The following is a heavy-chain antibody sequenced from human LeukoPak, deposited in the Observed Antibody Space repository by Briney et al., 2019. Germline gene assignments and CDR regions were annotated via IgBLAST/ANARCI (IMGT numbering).Heavy chain of an antibody. D-gene: IGHD2-2*01. J-gene: IGHJ4*02. CDR2: ISSSSHI. CDR3: ARVGYCSSTSCHDFDY. Sequence: PGGSLRLSCAASGFTFSSYSMNWVRQAPGKGLEWVSSISSSSHIYYADSVKGRFTISRDNAKNSLYLQMNSLRAEDTAVYYCARVGYCSSTSCHDFDYWGQGTLVTVSS. CDR1: GFTFSSYS. V-gene: IGHV3-21*01.